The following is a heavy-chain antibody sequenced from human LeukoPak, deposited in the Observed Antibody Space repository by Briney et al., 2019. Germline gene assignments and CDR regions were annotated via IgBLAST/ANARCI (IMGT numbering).Heavy chain of an antibody. V-gene: IGHV1-2*02. CDR2: INPNSGGT. CDR3: AREYYDILTGYKEFDP. J-gene: IGHJ5*02. Sequence: ASVKVSCKASGYTFTGSYMHWVRQAPGQGLEWMGWINPNSGGTNYAQKFQGRVTMTRDTSISTAYMELSRLRSDDTAVYYCAREYYDILTGYKEFDPWGQGTLVTVSS. D-gene: IGHD3-9*01. CDR1: GYTFTGSY.